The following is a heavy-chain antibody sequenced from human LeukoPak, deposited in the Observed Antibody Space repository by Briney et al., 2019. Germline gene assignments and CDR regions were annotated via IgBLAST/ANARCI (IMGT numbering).Heavy chain of an antibody. D-gene: IGHD5-12*01. CDR2: INPNSGGT. CDR1: GYTFTGYY. CDR3: ARRGPLVALAI. Sequence: ASVKVSCKASGYTFTGYYMHWVRQAPGQGLEWMGWINPNSGGTDYAQKFQGRVTMTRDTSISTAYMELSRLRSDDTAVDSCARRGPLVALAIGGQGPMVTVSS. V-gene: IGHV1-2*02. J-gene: IGHJ3*02.